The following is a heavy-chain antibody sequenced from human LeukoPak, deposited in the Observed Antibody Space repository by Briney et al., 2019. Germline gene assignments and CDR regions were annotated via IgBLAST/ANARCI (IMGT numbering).Heavy chain of an antibody. CDR3: ARDFAAAGLDY. CDR2: IYYSGST. V-gene: IGHV4-31*03. J-gene: IGHJ4*02. D-gene: IGHD6-13*01. Sequence: SETLSLTCTVSGGSISSGGYYWSWIRQHPGKGLEWIGYIYYSGSTYYNPSLKSRVTISVDTSKNQFSLKLSSVTAADTAVYYCARDFAAAGLDYWGQGTLVTVSS. CDR1: GGSISSGGYY.